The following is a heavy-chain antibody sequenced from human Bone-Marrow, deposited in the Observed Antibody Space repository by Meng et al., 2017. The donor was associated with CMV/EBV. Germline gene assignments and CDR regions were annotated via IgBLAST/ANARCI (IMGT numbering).Heavy chain of an antibody. Sequence: LSLTCAASGFTFSSYGMHWVRQAPGKGLEWVAFIRYDGSNKYYADSVKGRFTISRDNSKNTLYLQMNSLRAEDTAVYYCAKGAATYYDFWSGYPGEYYFDYWGQGTLVTVSS. CDR2: IRYDGSNK. J-gene: IGHJ4*02. V-gene: IGHV3-30*02. CDR3: AKGAATYYDFWSGYPGEYYFDY. D-gene: IGHD3-3*01. CDR1: GFTFSSYG.